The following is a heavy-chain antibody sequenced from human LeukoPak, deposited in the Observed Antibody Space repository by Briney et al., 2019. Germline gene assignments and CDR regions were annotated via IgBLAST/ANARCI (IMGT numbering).Heavy chain of an antibody. CDR2: ISYDGTNK. CDR1: GFIFNSYA. V-gene: IGHV3-30*04. CDR3: AKEYYDYVWGSYRRINDY. D-gene: IGHD3-16*02. Sequence: GGSLRLSCAASGFIFNSYAMHWVRQAPGKGLEWVAAISYDGTNKYYADSVKGRFTISRDNSKNTLFLQMDSLRAEDTAVYYCAKEYYDYVWGSYRRINDYWGQGTLVTVSS. J-gene: IGHJ4*02.